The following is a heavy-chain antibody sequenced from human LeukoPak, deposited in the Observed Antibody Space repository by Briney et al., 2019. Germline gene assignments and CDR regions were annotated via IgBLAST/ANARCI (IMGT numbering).Heavy chain of an antibody. J-gene: IGHJ4*02. CDR3: ARVGSSGWDIGY. D-gene: IGHD6-19*01. CDR2: IYYSGRT. CDR1: GDSISSYF. Sequence: SSETLSLTCTVSGDSISSYFWSWIRQSPGKGLEWIGYIYYSGRTNYNPSLKSRVTISVDTSKNQFSLKLSSVTAADTAVYYCARVGSSGWDIGYWGQGTLVTVSS. V-gene: IGHV4-59*01.